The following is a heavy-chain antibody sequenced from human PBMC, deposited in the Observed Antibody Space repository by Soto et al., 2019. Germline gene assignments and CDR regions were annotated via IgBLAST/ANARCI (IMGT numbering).Heavy chain of an antibody. V-gene: IGHV1-69*02. D-gene: IGHD6-6*01. Sequence: SVKVSCKASGGTFSSYTISWVRQAPGQGVEWMGRIIPILGIANYAQKFQGRVTITADKSTSTAYMELSSLRSEDTAVYYCARAAAVTYSSSPNWFDPWGQGTLVTVSS. CDR2: IIPILGIA. J-gene: IGHJ5*02. CDR1: GGTFSSYT. CDR3: ARAAAVTYSSSPNWFDP.